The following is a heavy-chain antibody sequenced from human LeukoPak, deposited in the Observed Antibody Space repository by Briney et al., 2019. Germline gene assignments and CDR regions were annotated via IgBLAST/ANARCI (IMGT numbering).Heavy chain of an antibody. Sequence: GGSLRPSCAASGFTVDSNYLSWVRRAPGKGLEWVSTIYTGGNTYYAASVKGRFTISRDFSKNTVFLHMNSLRAEDTAMYYCARGDDSGYYDYFDYWGQGALVTVSS. CDR2: IYTGGNT. J-gene: IGHJ4*02. CDR1: GFTVDSNY. V-gene: IGHV3-53*01. D-gene: IGHD3-22*01. CDR3: ARGDDSGYYDYFDY.